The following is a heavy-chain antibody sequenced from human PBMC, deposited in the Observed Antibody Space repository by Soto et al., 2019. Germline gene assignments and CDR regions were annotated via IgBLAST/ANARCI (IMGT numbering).Heavy chain of an antibody. CDR2: TYYRSKWYN. CDR1: GDSVSDNSAA. D-gene: IGHD3-16*01. J-gene: IGHJ4*02. Sequence: SQTLSLTCAISGDSVSDNSAAWNWIRQSPSRGLEWLGRTYYRSKWYNDYAVSVKSRITVTPDTSKNQFSLHLNSVTPEDTAVYYCAREFAYYVSRDSYLDYWGQGALVTVSS. CDR3: AREFAYYVSRDSYLDY. V-gene: IGHV6-1*01.